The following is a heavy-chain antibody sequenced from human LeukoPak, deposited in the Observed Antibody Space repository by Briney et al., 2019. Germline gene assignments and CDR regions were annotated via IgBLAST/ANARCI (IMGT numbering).Heavy chain of an antibody. CDR2: INSDGSRT. CDR3: ARDPYNGNYGDSYYYFMDA. Sequence: GGSLRLSCAASGFTFSSYWMHWVRQAPGKGLVWVSRINSDGSRTSYADSVEGRFTISRDNAKNTLYLQMNSLRAEDTAVYYCARDPYNGNYGDSYYYFMDAWGKGTTVTISS. J-gene: IGHJ6*03. D-gene: IGHD1-26*01. V-gene: IGHV3-74*01. CDR1: GFTFSSYW.